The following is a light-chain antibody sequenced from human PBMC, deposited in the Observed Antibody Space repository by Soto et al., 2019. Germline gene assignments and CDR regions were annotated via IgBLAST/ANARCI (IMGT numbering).Light chain of an antibody. CDR2: DAS. V-gene: IGKV3-11*01. CDR3: QQRSNWPRT. Sequence: EVVLTQSPATLSLSPGGRATLSCRARQSVSSYLAWYQQNPGQAPRLLIYDASNRATGIPARFSGSGSGTDFTLTISSLEPEDFAVYYCQQRSNWPRTFGQGTKVDIK. J-gene: IGKJ1*01. CDR1: QSVSSY.